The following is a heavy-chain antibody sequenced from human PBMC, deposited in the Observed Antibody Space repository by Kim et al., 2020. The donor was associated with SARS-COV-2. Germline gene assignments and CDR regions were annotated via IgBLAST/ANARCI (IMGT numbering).Heavy chain of an antibody. D-gene: IGHD5-12*01. CDR2: ISGSGGST. V-gene: IGHV3-23*01. Sequence: GGSLRLSCAASGFTFSSYAMSWVRQAPGKGLEWVSAISGSGGSTYYADSVKGRFTISRDNSKNTLYLQMNSLRAEDTAVYYCAKDPDSGYGRHGLSFDYWGQGTLVTVSS. CDR3: AKDPDSGYGRHGLSFDY. CDR1: GFTFSSYA. J-gene: IGHJ4*02.